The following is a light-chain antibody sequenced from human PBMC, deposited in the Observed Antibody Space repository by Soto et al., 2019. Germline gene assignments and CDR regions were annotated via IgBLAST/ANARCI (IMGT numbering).Light chain of an antibody. J-gene: IGKJ1*01. CDR2: DAS. V-gene: IGKV3-11*01. Sequence: EIVLTQSPATLSLSPGERATLSCRASKSVSSYLAWYQQKPGQAPRLLIYDASNRATGIPARFSGSGSGTDFTLTISSLQPEDFATYYCQQSDSTPPWTFGQGTKVEIK. CDR1: KSVSSY. CDR3: QQSDSTPPWT.